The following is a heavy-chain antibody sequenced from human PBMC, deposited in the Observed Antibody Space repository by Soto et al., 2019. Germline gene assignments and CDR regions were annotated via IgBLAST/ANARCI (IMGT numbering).Heavy chain of an antibody. CDR2: IIPIFGTA. CDR1: GGTFSSYA. CDR3: ARQGARTYYGSGSYFSYYYYGMDV. Sequence: QVQLVQSGAEVKKPGSSVKVSCKASGGTFSSYAISWVRQAPGQGLEWMGGIIPIFGTANYAQKFPGRVTITADESTSTAYMELSSLRSEDTAVYYCARQGARTYYGSGSYFSYYYYGMDVWGQGTTVTVSS. D-gene: IGHD3-10*01. V-gene: IGHV1-69*01. J-gene: IGHJ6*02.